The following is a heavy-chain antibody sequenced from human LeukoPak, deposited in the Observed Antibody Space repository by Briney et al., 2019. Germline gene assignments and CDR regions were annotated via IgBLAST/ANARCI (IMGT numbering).Heavy chain of an antibody. CDR2: IYSGGST. D-gene: IGHD6-13*01. CDR3: ARGLAAAGTRGPY. J-gene: IGHJ4*02. Sequence: ETLSLTCTVSGFTVSSNYMSWVRQAPGKGLEWVSVIYSGGSTYYADSVKGRFTISRDNSKNTLYLQMNSLRAEDTAVYYCARGLAAAGTRGPYWGQGTLVTVSS. CDR1: GFTVSSNY. V-gene: IGHV3-53*01.